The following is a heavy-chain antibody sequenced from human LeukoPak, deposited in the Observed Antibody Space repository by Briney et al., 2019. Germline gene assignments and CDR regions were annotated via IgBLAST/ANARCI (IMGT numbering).Heavy chain of an antibody. D-gene: IGHD2-2*01. V-gene: IGHV3-21*01. J-gene: IGHJ5*02. CDR3: ARSYCSTTNCYGWSDP. Sequence: GGSLRLSCAASGFTFSSYSMNWVRQAPGKGLEWVSSISSSSSYIYYADSVKGRFTISRDNAKNTLYLQMNSLRAEDTAVYYCARSYCSTTNCYGWSDPWGQGTLVTVSS. CDR1: GFTFSSYS. CDR2: ISSSSSYI.